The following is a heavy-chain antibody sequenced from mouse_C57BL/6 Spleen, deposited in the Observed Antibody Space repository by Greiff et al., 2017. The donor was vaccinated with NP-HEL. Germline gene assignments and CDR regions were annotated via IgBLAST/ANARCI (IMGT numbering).Heavy chain of an antibody. D-gene: IGHD1-1*01. J-gene: IGHJ4*01. CDR2: IWSGGST. CDR1: GFSLTSYG. CDR3: ASTVVAPHYYAMDY. Sequence: VKLQESGPGLVQPSQSLSITCTVSGFSLTSYGVHWVRQSPGKGLEWLGVIWSGGSTDYNAAFISRLSISKDNSKSQVFFKMNSLQADDTAIYYCASTVVAPHYYAMDYWGQGTSVTVSS. V-gene: IGHV2-2*01.